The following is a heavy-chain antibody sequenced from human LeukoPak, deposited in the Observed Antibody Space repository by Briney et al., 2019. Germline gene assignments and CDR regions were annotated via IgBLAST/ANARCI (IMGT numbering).Heavy chain of an antibody. V-gene: IGHV3-48*04. CDR1: GFTFSSYS. CDR3: VRDYGGSSPFDY. D-gene: IGHD4-23*01. Sequence: PGGSLRLSCAASGFTFSSYSMNWVRQAPGKGLEWVSYIASSGSTIYYADSVKGRFTISRDNAKNSLYLQMNSLRAEDTAVYYCVRDYGGSSPFDYWGQGTLVTVSS. J-gene: IGHJ4*02. CDR2: IASSGSTI.